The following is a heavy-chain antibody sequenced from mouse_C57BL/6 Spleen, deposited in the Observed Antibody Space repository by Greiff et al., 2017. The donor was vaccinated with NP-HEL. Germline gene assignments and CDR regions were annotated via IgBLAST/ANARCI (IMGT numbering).Heavy chain of an antibody. CDR2: IRSKSSNYAT. CDR3: VRDLPAGTGFAY. J-gene: IGHJ3*01. Sequence: EVQVVESGGGLVQPKGSLKLSCAASGFTFNTYAMHWVRQAPGKGLEWVARIRSKSSNYATYYADSVKDRFTISRDDSQSMLYLQMNNLKTEDTAMYYCVRDLPAGTGFAYWGQGTLVTVSA. CDR1: GFTFNTYA. D-gene: IGHD4-1*01. V-gene: IGHV10-3*01.